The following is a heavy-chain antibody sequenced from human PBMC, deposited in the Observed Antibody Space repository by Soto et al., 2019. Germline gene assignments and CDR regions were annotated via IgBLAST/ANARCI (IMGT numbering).Heavy chain of an antibody. V-gene: IGHV4-59*08. Sequence: SETLSLTCTVSGGSISSYYWGWIRQPPGKGLEWIGYIYYSGSTNYNPSLKSRVTISVDTSKNQFSLKLSSVTAADTAVYYCARLGIAAAGNYYYYGMDVWGQGTTVTVSS. CDR3: ARLGIAAAGNYYYYGMDV. J-gene: IGHJ6*02. CDR1: GGSISSYY. CDR2: IYYSGST. D-gene: IGHD6-13*01.